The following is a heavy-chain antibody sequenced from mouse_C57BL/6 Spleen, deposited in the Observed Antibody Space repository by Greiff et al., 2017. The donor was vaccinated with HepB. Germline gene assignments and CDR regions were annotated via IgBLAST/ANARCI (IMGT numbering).Heavy chain of an antibody. Sequence: VQLKESGPVLVKPGASVKMSCKASGYTFTDYYMNWVKQSHGKSLEWIGVINPYNGGTSYNQKFKGKATLTVDKSSSTAYMELNSLTSEDSAVYYCARKGYSNYGAMDYWGQGTSVTVSS. D-gene: IGHD2-5*01. CDR2: INPYNGGT. V-gene: IGHV1-19*01. CDR1: GYTFTDYY. J-gene: IGHJ4*01. CDR3: ARKGYSNYGAMDY.